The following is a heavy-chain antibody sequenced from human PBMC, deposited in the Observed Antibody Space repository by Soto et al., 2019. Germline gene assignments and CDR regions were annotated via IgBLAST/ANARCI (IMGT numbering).Heavy chain of an antibody. Sequence: SETLSLTCAVYGGSFSGYYWSWIRQPPGKGLEWIGEINHSGSTNYNPSLKSRVTISVDTSKNQFSLKLSSVTAADTAVYYCARAIGRYCSSTSCYGHGYYYYYMDVWGKGTTVTVSS. V-gene: IGHV4-34*01. D-gene: IGHD2-2*01. CDR2: INHSGST. J-gene: IGHJ6*03. CDR1: GGSFSGYY. CDR3: ARAIGRYCSSTSCYGHGYYYYYMDV.